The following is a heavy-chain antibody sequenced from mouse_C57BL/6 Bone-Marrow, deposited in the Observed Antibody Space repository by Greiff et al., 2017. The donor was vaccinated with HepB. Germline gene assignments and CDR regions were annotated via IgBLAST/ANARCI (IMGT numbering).Heavy chain of an antibody. Sequence: EVQVVESGGGLVKPGGSLKLSCAASGFTFSSYAMSWVRQTPDKRLEWVATISDGGSYTYYPDNVKGRFTISRDNAKNNLYLQMSHLKSEDTAMYYCARDSRWLPYYFDYWGQGTTLTVSS. CDR2: ISDGGSYT. CDR1: GFTFSSYA. V-gene: IGHV5-4*01. CDR3: ARDSRWLPYYFDY. D-gene: IGHD2-3*01. J-gene: IGHJ2*01.